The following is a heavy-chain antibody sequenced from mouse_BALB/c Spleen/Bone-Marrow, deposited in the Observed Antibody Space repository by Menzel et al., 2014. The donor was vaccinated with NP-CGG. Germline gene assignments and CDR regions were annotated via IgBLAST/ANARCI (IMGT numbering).Heavy chain of an antibody. Sequence: VQLQQSGAELVRPGTSVKVSCKASGYAFTNYLIEWVKQRPGQGLEWIGVINPGSGATNYNENFKGKATLTADKSSSTPYMQLSSLTSDDSAVYFCARRLTGTLYFDYWGQGTTLTASS. V-gene: IGHV1-54*03. CDR3: ARRLTGTLYFDY. D-gene: IGHD4-1*01. CDR1: GYAFTNYL. CDR2: INPGSGAT. J-gene: IGHJ2*01.